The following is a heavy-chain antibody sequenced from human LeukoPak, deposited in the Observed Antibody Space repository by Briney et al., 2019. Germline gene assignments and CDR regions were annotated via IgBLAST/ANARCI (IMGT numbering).Heavy chain of an antibody. CDR1: GFTFSSYA. Sequence: PGGSLRLSCAASGFTFSSYAMSWVRQAPGKGLEWVSAISGSGGSTYYADSVKGRFTISRDNSKNTLYLQMNSLRAEDTSVYYCAKDRTSYYDFLSGYYPGRFDYWGQGTLVTVSS. D-gene: IGHD3-3*01. CDR3: AKDRTSYYDFLSGYYPGRFDY. CDR2: ISGSGGST. J-gene: IGHJ4*02. V-gene: IGHV3-23*01.